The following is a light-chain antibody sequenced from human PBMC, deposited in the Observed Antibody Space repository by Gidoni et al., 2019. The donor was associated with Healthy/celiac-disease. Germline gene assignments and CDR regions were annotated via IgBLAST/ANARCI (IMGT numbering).Light chain of an antibody. Sequence: DLQMTQSPSSLSASVGDRVTITCRARQSISSYLNWYQPKPGKAPKLLIYAASSLQSGVPSRISGSGSGTDFTLTISSLQPEDFATYYCQQSYSTPLTFXGXTKVEIK. J-gene: IGKJ4*01. CDR3: QQSYSTPLT. CDR2: AAS. V-gene: IGKV1-39*01. CDR1: QSISSY.